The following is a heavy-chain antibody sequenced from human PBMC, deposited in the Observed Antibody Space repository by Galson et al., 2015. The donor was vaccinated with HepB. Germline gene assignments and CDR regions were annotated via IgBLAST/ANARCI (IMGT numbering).Heavy chain of an antibody. CDR1: GFTFINYG. V-gene: IGHV3-48*02. CDR3: VRDRAFYYHGSGLLLGFDP. D-gene: IGHD3-10*01. J-gene: IGHJ5*02. Sequence: SLRLSCAASGFTFINYGMNWVRQAPGKGLEWVSYISTSSTTIYYADSVKGRFTISRDNANNLLYLQMNSLRDEDTAVYYCVRDRAFYYHGSGLLLGFDPWGQGTVVTVSS. CDR2: ISTSSTTI.